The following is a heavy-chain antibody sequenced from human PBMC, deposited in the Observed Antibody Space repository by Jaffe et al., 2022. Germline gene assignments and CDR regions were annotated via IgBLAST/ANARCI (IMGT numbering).Heavy chain of an antibody. Sequence: EVQLVESGGGLVQPGGSLRLSCAASGFTFSSYEMNWVRQAPGKGLEWVSYISSSGSTIYYADSVKGRFTISRDNAKNSLYLQMNSLRAEDTAVYYCAREDYDSSGYPDYWGQGTLVTVSS. CDR3: AREDYDSSGYPDY. V-gene: IGHV3-48*03. J-gene: IGHJ4*02. D-gene: IGHD3-22*01. CDR1: GFTFSSYE. CDR2: ISSSGSTI.